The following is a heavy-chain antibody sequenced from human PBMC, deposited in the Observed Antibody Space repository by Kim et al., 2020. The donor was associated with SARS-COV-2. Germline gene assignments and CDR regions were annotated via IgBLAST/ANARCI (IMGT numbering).Heavy chain of an antibody. CDR3: ARGRVYYDSSGYPGAFDI. Sequence: SETLSLTCAVYGGSFSGYYWSWIRQPPGKGLEWIGEINHSGSTNYNPSLKSRVTISVDTSKNQFSLKLSSVTAADTAVYYCARGRVYYDSSGYPGAFDIWGQGTMVTVSS. CDR1: GGSFSGYY. D-gene: IGHD3-22*01. CDR2: INHSGST. V-gene: IGHV4-34*01. J-gene: IGHJ3*02.